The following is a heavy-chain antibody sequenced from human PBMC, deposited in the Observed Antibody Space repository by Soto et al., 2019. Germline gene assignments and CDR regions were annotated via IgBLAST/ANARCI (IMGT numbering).Heavy chain of an antibody. CDR1: GGTFSRYA. Sequence: QVQMVRSGAEVKKPGSSVKVSCKASGGTFSRYAISWVREAPGQGLEWMGGIIPIFGTADYAQKFQGRVTITADESTSTAYMELSSLRSEDTAVYYCASMLDHYYFDYWGQGTLVTVSS. D-gene: IGHD1-1*01. CDR3: ASMLDHYYFDY. CDR2: IIPIFGTA. J-gene: IGHJ4*02. V-gene: IGHV1-69*12.